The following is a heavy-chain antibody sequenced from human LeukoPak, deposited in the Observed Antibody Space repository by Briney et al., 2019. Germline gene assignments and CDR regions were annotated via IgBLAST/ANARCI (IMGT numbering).Heavy chain of an antibody. CDR3: ARDRAGGSGIMAYDY. CDR2: ISGPSTTI. V-gene: IGHV3-48*04. J-gene: IGHJ4*02. Sequence: GGSLRLSCAASGFTVSSNYMSWVRQAPGKGLEWVSYISGPSTTIYYADSVKGRFTISRDNAKQSLHLQMNSLRVEDTAVYYCARDRAGGSGIMAYDYWGQGTLVTVSS. CDR1: GFTVSSNY. D-gene: IGHD3-10*01.